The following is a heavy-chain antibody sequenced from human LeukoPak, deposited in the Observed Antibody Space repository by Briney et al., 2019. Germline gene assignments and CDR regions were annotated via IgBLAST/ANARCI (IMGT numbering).Heavy chain of an antibody. CDR1: GGSISSGGYY. V-gene: IGHV4-61*08. CDR3: ARSYSYVHPLDI. D-gene: IGHD5-18*01. CDR2: IYYTGAT. J-gene: IGHJ3*02. Sequence: SETLSLTCTVSGGSISSGGYYWSWIRQPPGKGLEWIGNIYYTGATNYNPSLKSRVTISVDTSKSQFSLKLTSVTAADTAMYYCARSYSYVHPLDIWGQGTMVTVSS.